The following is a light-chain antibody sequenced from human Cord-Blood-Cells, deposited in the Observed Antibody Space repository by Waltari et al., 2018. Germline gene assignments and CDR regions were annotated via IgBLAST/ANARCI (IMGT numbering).Light chain of an antibody. CDR2: GAS. J-gene: IGKJ5*01. CDR3: QQYNNWPPIT. CDR1: QSVSSN. Sequence: EIVMTQPPATLSVSPGERATLSCRASQSVSSNLAWYQQKPGQAPRLLIYGASTRATGIPARCRCSGSGTEFTLTISSLQSEDFAVYDCQQYNNWPPITFGQGTRLEIK. V-gene: IGKV3-15*01.